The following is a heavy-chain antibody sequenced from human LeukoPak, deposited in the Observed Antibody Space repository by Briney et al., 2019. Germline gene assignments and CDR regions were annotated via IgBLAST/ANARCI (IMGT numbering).Heavy chain of an antibody. V-gene: IGHV4-34*01. J-gene: IGHJ6*03. CDR2: INHSGST. D-gene: IGHD6-13*01. Sequence: PSETLSLTCAVYGGSFSGYYWSWIRQPPGKGLEWIGEINHSGSTNYNPSLKSRVTISVDTSKNQFSLKLSSVTAVDTAVYYCARSTYSSRRNMDVWGKGTTVTVSS. CDR3: ARSTYSSRRNMDV. CDR1: GGSFSGYY.